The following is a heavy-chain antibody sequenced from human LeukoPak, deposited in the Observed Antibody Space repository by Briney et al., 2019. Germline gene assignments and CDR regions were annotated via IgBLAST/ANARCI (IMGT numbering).Heavy chain of an antibody. J-gene: IGHJ3*02. D-gene: IGHD6-13*01. V-gene: IGHV3-30-3*01. CDR3: ARDRDIAAAGVGNTFDI. CDR1: GFTFSNYA. CDR2: VSYDGDNE. Sequence: GGSLRLSCAASGFTFSNYAMHWVRQAPGKGLEWVAVVSYDGDNEYYADSVKGRFTISRDNSKNTLYLQMNSLGPDDTALYYCARDRDIAAAGVGNTFDIWGQGTMVTVSS.